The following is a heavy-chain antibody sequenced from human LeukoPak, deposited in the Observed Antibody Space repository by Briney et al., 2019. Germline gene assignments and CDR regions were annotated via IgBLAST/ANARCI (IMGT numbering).Heavy chain of an antibody. V-gene: IGHV3-21*01. CDR1: GFTFSSYS. CDR3: ARDRDYGDYVDAFDI. D-gene: IGHD4-17*01. Sequence: GGSLRLSCAASGFTFSSYSMNWVRQAPGKGLEWVSSISSSSSYIYYADSVKGRFTISRDNAKNSLYLQMNSLRAEDTAVYYCARDRDYGDYVDAFDIWGQGTMVTVSS. J-gene: IGHJ3*02. CDR2: ISSSSSYI.